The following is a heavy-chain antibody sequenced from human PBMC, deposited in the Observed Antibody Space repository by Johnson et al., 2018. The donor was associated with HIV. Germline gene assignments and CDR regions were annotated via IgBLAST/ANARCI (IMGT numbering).Heavy chain of an antibody. J-gene: IGHJ3*02. Sequence: QEQLVESGGGVVQPGRSLRLSCTASGFTFRSYAMHWVRQAPGKGLEWVALISYDGSNKYYADSVKGRFTISRDNSKNTLYLEMNSLRAEDTAVYYCAKVNLRYSVFTGAFDIWGQGTMVTVSS. CDR1: GFTFRSYA. CDR2: ISYDGSNK. D-gene: IGHD1-26*01. CDR3: AKVNLRYSVFTGAFDI. V-gene: IGHV3-30*18.